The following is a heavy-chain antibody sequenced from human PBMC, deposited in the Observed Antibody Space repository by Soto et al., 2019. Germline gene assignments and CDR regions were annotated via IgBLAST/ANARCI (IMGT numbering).Heavy chain of an antibody. CDR3: AKAGGNTGIFDS. V-gene: IGHV3-23*01. J-gene: IGHJ4*02. CDR2: ISGSGGST. Sequence: GGSLRLSCAASGFTFGGSAMSWVRQAPGKGLEWVSAISGSGGSTYYADSVKGRFTISRDNSKNTLYLQMDSLRAEDTALYYCAKAGGNTGIFDSCGQGTLVTVSS. D-gene: IGHD1-1*01. CDR1: GFTFGGSA.